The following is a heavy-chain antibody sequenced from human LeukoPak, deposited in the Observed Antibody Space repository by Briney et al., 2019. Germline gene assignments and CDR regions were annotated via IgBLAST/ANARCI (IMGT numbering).Heavy chain of an antibody. CDR2: ISWNSGSI. Sequence: GGSLRLSCAASGFTFDDYAMHWVRQAPGKGLEWVSGISWNSGSIGYADSVKGRFTISRDNAKNSLYLQMNSLRAEDTALYDCAKAQLRYFDWLCFDYWGQGTLVTVSS. CDR1: GFTFDDYA. CDR3: AKAQLRYFDWLCFDY. D-gene: IGHD3-9*01. V-gene: IGHV3-9*01. J-gene: IGHJ4*02.